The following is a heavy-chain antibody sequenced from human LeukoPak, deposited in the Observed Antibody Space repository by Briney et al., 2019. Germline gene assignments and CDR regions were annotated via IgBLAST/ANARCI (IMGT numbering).Heavy chain of an antibody. J-gene: IGHJ4*02. D-gene: IGHD3-10*01. CDR2: IRSTAYGGTT. CDR3: TRHRGVRPGRFDN. CDR1: GFTFGDYA. V-gene: IGHV3-49*04. Sequence: PGGSLRLSCTTSGFTFGDYAMSWVRQAPGKGLEWVGFIRSTAYGGTTEYAASVRGRITISRDDSRNIAYLQMNSLKTEDTAVYFFTRHRGVRPGRFDNWGQGTLVTVSP.